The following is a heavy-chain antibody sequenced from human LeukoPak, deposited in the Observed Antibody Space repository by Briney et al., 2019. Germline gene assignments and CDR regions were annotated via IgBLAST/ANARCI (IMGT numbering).Heavy chain of an antibody. CDR1: GFTFSSYW. D-gene: IGHD3-9*01. Sequence: PGGSLRLSCAASGFTFSSYWMSWVRQAPGKGLEWVANIKQDGSEKYYVDSVKGRFTISRDNAKNSLYLQMNSLRAEDTAVYYCARVGNYDILTGYYRPGEVDYWGQGTLVTVSS. CDR3: ARVGNYDILTGYYRPGEVDY. V-gene: IGHV3-7*01. CDR2: IKQDGSEK. J-gene: IGHJ4*02.